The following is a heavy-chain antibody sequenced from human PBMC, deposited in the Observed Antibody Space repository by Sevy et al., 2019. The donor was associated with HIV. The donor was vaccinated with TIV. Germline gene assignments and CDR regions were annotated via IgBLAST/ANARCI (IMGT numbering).Heavy chain of an antibody. Sequence: ASMKVSCKASGGTFNNYAISWVRQAPGQGLEWMGGIIPIFGTPKYAQKFQGRVTITADESTSTAYIELSSLRSEDTAVYYCARDQTVAGTRSVWGNWFDPWGQGTLVTVSS. J-gene: IGHJ5*02. CDR1: GGTFNNYA. CDR3: ARDQTVAGTRSVWGNWFDP. V-gene: IGHV1-69*13. D-gene: IGHD6-19*01. CDR2: IIPIFGTP.